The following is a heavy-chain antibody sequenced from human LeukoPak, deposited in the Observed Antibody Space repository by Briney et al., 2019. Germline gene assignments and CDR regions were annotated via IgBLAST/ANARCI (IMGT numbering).Heavy chain of an antibody. D-gene: IGHD3-9*01. J-gene: IGHJ4*02. CDR2: INAGNGST. Sequence: ASVKVSCKASGYTFTRYAMHWVRQAPGQRLEWMGWINAGNGSTKYSQKFQGRVTMTRDTSINTAYMELSRLRFDDTAVYYCARRCYDILTGYYRPFDYWGQGTLVTVSS. V-gene: IGHV1-3*01. CDR1: GYTFTRYA. CDR3: ARRCYDILTGYYRPFDY.